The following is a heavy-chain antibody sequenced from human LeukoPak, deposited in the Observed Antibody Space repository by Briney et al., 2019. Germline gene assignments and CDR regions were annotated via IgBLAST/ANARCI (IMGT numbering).Heavy chain of an antibody. V-gene: IGHV3-7*03. D-gene: IGHD3-16*01. Sequence: GGSLRLSCADSGFTFSSYWMSWVRQAPGKGLEWVANIKQDGSEKYYVDSVKGRFTISRDNAKNSLYLQMNSLRAEDTAVYYCARDRGGGFDYWGQGTLVTVSS. CDR1: GFTFSSYW. J-gene: IGHJ4*02. CDR3: ARDRGGGFDY. CDR2: IKQDGSEK.